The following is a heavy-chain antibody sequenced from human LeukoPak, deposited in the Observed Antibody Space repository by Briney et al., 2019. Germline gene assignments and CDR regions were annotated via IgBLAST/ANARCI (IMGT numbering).Heavy chain of an antibody. D-gene: IGHD1-26*01. Sequence: SETLSLTCTVSGGSIRTDGSFWAWIRQPPGKGLEWIGSIYIDGITHYNSSLQSRVTLSIDTSKNHFSLRLTSVTAADTAVFYCARLFTRAWEYRYGMDVWGQGTAVTVSS. V-gene: IGHV4-39*02. CDR3: ARLFTRAWEYRYGMDV. CDR1: GGSIRTDGSF. J-gene: IGHJ6*02. CDR2: IYIDGIT.